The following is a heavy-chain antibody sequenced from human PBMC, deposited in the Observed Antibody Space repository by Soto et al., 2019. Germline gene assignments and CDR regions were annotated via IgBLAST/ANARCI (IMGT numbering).Heavy chain of an antibody. CDR3: ASHHDHGDYILAFDV. D-gene: IGHD4-17*01. Sequence: SETLSLTCTVSGVSISSNAYFWGWIRQPPGKGLEWIGSLYYNGSTFYNPSVKSRVTISADTSKNQCSLRLSSVTAADTAVYYCASHHDHGDYILAFDVWGQGTTVTVSS. J-gene: IGHJ3*01. V-gene: IGHV4-39*01. CDR2: LYYNGST. CDR1: GVSISSNAYF.